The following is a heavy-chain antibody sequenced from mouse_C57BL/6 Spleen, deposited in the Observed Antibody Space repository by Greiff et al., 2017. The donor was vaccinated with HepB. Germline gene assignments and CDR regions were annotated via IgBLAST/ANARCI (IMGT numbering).Heavy chain of an antibody. CDR1: EYEFPSHD. D-gene: IGHD2-14*01. CDR3: ARHGYDEGYWYFDV. V-gene: IGHV5-2*01. CDR2: INSDGGST. J-gene: IGHJ1*03. Sequence: EVKVVESGGGLVQPGESLKLSCESNEYEFPSHDMSWVRKTPEKRLELVAAINSDGGSTYYPDTMERRFIISRDNTKKTLYLQMSSLRSEDTALYDCARHGYDEGYWYFDVWGTGTTVTVSS.